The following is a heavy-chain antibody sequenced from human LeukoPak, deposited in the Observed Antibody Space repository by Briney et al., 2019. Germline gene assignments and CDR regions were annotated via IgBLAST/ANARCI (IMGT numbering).Heavy chain of an antibody. CDR1: GFTFSTYA. Sequence: PGRSLRLSCAASGFTFSTYAMRWVRQAPGKGLEWVAVISYDGTNKYYADSVRGRFTTSRDNSKNTLYLQMSSLGTEDTAVFYCARDAVRSGEMGRIGYWGQGTLVTVSS. J-gene: IGHJ4*02. V-gene: IGHV3-30*04. D-gene: IGHD5-24*01. CDR2: ISYDGTNK. CDR3: ARDAVRSGEMGRIGY.